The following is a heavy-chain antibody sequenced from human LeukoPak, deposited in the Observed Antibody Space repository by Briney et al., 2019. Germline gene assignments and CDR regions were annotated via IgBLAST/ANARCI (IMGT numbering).Heavy chain of an antibody. CDR3: ARRLYDSSGYSWFDP. CDR1: GFTFSSYA. D-gene: IGHD3-22*01. Sequence: TGGSLRLSCAASGFTFSSYAMSWVRQAPGKGLEWVSAISGSGGSTYYADSVKGRFTISRDNSKNTLYLQMNSLRAEDTAVYYCARRLYDSSGYSWFDPWGQGTLVTVSS. V-gene: IGHV3-23*01. J-gene: IGHJ5*02. CDR2: ISGSGGST.